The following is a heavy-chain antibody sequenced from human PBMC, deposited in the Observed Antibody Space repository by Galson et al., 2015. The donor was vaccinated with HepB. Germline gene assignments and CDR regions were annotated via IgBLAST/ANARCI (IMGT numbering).Heavy chain of an antibody. J-gene: IGHJ4*02. Sequence: SVKVSCKASGGTFSSYAISWVRQAPGQGLEWMGGIIPIFGTANYAQKFQGRVTITADESTSTAYMELSSLRSEDTAVYYCARGCSGGSCYFNFDYWGQGTLVTVSS. CDR3: ARGCSGGSCYFNFDY. CDR2: IIPIFGTA. V-gene: IGHV1-69*13. CDR1: GGTFSSYA. D-gene: IGHD2-15*01.